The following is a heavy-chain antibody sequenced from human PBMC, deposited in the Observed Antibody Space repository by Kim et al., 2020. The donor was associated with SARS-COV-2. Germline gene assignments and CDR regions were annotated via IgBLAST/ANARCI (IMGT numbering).Heavy chain of an antibody. J-gene: IGHJ6*02. V-gene: IGHV4-34*01. Sequence: SHTLSLTCAVYGGSFSGYYWSWIRQPPGKGLEWIGEINHSGSTNYNPSLKSRVTISVDTSKNQFSLKLSSVTAADTAVYYCARVGYQTYYDFWSGYYIDYGMDVWGQGTTVTVSS. CDR3: ARVGYQTYYDFWSGYYIDYGMDV. D-gene: IGHD3-3*01. CDR2: INHSGST. CDR1: GGSFSGYY.